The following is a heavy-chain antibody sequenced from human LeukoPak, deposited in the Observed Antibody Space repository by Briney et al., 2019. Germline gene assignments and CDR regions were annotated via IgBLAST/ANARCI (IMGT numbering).Heavy chain of an antibody. Sequence: GGSLRLSCEGSGFSFSGAWMSWVRQVPGRGLEWVARLISRRDGGTADYAAPVNGRFTISRDESKNTLFLQMNSLRSEDTAVYYCTTDDYYGDTPFGLDPSDSWGQGTTVIVSS. V-gene: IGHV3-15*01. CDR3: TTDDYYGDTPFGLDPSDS. CDR1: GFSFSGAW. CDR2: LISRRDGGTA. D-gene: IGHD3-10*01. J-gene: IGHJ3*01.